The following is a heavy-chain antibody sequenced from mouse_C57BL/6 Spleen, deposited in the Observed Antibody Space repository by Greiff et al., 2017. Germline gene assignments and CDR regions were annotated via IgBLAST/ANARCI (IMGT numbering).Heavy chain of an antibody. J-gene: IGHJ4*01. CDR1: GYTFTSYW. D-gene: IGHD4-1*01. CDR2: IYPGSGST. CDR3: ARKGLGPYAMGY. Sequence: QVQLQQPGAELVKPGASVKMSCKASGYTFTSYWITWVKQRPGQGLEWIGDIYPGSGSTNYNEKFKSKATLTVDTSSSTAYMQLSILTSEDSAVYYCARKGLGPYAMGYWGQGTSVTVSS. V-gene: IGHV1-55*01.